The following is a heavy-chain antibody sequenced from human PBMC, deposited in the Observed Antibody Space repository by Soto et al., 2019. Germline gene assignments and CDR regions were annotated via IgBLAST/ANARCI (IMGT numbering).Heavy chain of an antibody. CDR3: ALLGGRSYAFDF. CDR2: ISYDERER. CDR1: GFTFSDYP. Sequence: QVQLVESGGGVVQPGRSLRLSCVASGFTFSDYPFHWVRQAPGKGLEWITFISYDERERYYADSVRGRFTISRDNSKSTLYLQMDSLRPEDTAVYYCALLGGRSYAFDFWGQGTLVTVSS. V-gene: IGHV3-30*04. J-gene: IGHJ4*02. D-gene: IGHD3-16*01.